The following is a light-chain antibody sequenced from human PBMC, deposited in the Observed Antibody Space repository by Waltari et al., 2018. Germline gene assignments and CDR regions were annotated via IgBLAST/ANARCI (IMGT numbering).Light chain of an antibody. CDR1: HSINNN. CDR3: QQYHKWPPLL. Sequence: EIVMTQSPASLSVSPGEGATLSCRASHSINNNLAWYQQKPGQAPRLRIYAASSRATGTPARFSGRGSGAEFTLTISSLQSEDCATYYCQQYHKWPPLLFGPGTKV. CDR2: AAS. V-gene: IGKV3-15*01. J-gene: IGKJ3*01.